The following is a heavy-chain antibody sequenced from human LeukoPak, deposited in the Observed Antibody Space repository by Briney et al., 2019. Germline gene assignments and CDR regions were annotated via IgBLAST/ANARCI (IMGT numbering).Heavy chain of an antibody. J-gene: IGHJ4*02. CDR3: ARGPGVLRYCSSTSCWAYYFDC. V-gene: IGHV3-33*01. CDR1: GFTFSSYG. Sequence: PGGSLRLSCAASGFTFSSYGMHWVRQAPGKGLEWVASIWNDGSNKYYADSVKGRFTISRDNSKSTLYLQMNSLRAEDTAVYYCARGPGVLRYCSSTSCWAYYFDCWGQGTLVTVSS. CDR2: IWNDGSNK. D-gene: IGHD2-2*01.